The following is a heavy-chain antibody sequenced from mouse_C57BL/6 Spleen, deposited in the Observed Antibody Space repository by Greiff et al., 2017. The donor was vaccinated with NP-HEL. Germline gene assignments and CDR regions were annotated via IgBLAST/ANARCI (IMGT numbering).Heavy chain of an antibody. V-gene: IGHV5-2*01. D-gene: IGHD1-1*01. CDR1: EYEFPSHD. J-gene: IGHJ1*03. CDR3: ARHYYGSSDWYFGV. CDR2: INSDGGST. Sequence: EVKVVESGGGLVQPGESLKLSCESNEYEFPSHDMSWVRKTPEKRLELVAAINSDGGSTYYPDTMEKRFIFTRAKPKETLYLQMSSLGSEDTALYYGARHYYGSSDWYFGVWGTGTTVTVSS.